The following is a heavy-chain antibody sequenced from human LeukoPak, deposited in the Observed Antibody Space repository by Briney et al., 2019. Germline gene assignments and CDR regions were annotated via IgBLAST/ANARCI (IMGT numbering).Heavy chain of an antibody. J-gene: IGHJ6*03. CDR1: GYTFTSYY. V-gene: IGHV1-46*01. D-gene: IGHD5-12*01. CDR2: INPSGGST. CDR3: ARDGKGGYDWDNYYYYYMDV. Sequence: ASVKVSCKASGYTFTSYYMHWVRQAPGQGLEWMGIINPSGGSTSYAQKFQGRVTMTRDMSTSTVYMELSSLRSEDTAVYYCARDGKGGYDWDNYYYYYMDVWGKGTTVTVSS.